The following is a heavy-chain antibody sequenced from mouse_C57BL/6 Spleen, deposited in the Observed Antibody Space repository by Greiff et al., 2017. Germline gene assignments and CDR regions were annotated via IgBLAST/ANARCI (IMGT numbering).Heavy chain of an antibody. V-gene: IGHV1-55*01. CDR3: ARNYYGNPDY. J-gene: IGHJ2*01. CDR2: IYPGSGST. Sequence: QVQLQQPGAELVKPGASVKMSCKASGYTFTSYWITWVKQRPGQGLEWIGDIYPGSGSTNYNEKFKSKATLTVDTTSSTAYMQLSNLTSEDSAVYYCARNYYGNPDYWGQGTTLTVSS. CDR1: GYTFTSYW. D-gene: IGHD2-1*01.